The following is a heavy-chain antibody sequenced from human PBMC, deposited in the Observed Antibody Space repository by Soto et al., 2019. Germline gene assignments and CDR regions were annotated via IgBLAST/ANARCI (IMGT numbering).Heavy chain of an antibody. CDR1: GYTFTSFG. CDR3: ARDHRGGTDAFDI. Sequence: QVQLVQSGAEVKKPGASVKVSCKASGYTFTSFGISWVRQAPGQGLEWMGWISAYNGNTNYAENLQGRVTMTTDTSTSTAYMELSLRSDDTAVYYCARDHRGGTDAFDIWGQGTMVTVSS. CDR2: ISAYNGNT. V-gene: IGHV1-18*01. D-gene: IGHD2-15*01. J-gene: IGHJ3*02.